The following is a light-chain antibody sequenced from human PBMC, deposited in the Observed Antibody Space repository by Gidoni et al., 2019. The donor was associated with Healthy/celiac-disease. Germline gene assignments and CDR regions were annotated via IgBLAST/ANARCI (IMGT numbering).Light chain of an antibody. V-gene: IGKV1-39*01. Sequence: DIKVTQSPSSLSASVGDRVTITCRSSQSISSYLNWYQQKPGKAPKLLSYAASSLQSGVPSRCSGSGSGTDFTLTISSLQPEDFATDYCQQSYSTPLTFGGGTKVEIK. CDR1: QSISSY. CDR3: QQSYSTPLT. J-gene: IGKJ4*01. CDR2: AAS.